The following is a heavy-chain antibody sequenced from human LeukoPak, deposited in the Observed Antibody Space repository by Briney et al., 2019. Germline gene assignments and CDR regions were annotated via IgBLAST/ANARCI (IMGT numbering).Heavy chain of an antibody. CDR2: ISGSGGDT. CDR1: AFTFSNYA. Sequence: GGSLRLSCAASAFTFSNYAIYWVRQAAGKGLEWVSGISGSGGDTYFADSAKGRFTISRDHSKNTVFLQMDSLRAEDTAVYYCAKTTAGNSSGRYPGWPVDYWGQGTLVTVSS. V-gene: IGHV3-23*01. D-gene: IGHD6-19*01. CDR3: AKTTAGNSSGRYPGWPVDY. J-gene: IGHJ4*02.